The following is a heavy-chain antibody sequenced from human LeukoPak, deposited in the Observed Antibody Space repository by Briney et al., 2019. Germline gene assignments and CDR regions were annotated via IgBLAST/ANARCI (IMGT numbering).Heavy chain of an antibody. CDR1: VGSISSHY. CDR3: ARVVPAANMGV. Sequence: PSEALSLTCTASVGSISSHYWCSIRQPPRKGLEGSGHIYYSGSTNYNLPLQSRATTSVHTSKHQFSLKLSSAVAADPAVPYCARVVPAANMGVWGKGTTVTASS. CDR2: IYYSGST. J-gene: IGHJ6*03. V-gene: IGHV4-59*11. D-gene: IGHD2-2*01.